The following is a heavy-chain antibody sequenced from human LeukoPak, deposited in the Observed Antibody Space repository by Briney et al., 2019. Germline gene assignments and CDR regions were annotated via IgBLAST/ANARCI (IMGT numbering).Heavy chain of an antibody. CDR1: GGTFSNYA. D-gene: IGHD3-22*01. J-gene: IGHJ5*02. Sequence: ASVQVSCKASGGTFSNYAISWVRQAPGQGLEWMGRIIPIFGTANYAQKFQGRVTITAHKSTSTAYMELSSLRSEDTAVYYCAREFTYYYDSSGPGWFDPWGQGTLVTVSS. V-gene: IGHV1-69*06. CDR2: IIPIFGTA. CDR3: AREFTYYYDSSGPGWFDP.